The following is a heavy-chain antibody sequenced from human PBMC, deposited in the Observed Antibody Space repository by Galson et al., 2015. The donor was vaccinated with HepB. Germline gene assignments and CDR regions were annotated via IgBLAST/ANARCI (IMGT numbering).Heavy chain of an antibody. V-gene: IGHV4-34*01. CDR2: INHSGST. CDR1: GGSFSDYY. Sequence: LTCAVYGGSFSDYYWSWIRQPPGKGLEWIGEINHSGSTNYNPSLKSRVTLSVDTSKNQFSLKLSSVTAADTAVYYCASVMVSHAFDFWSGYSYYYMDVWGKGTTVTVSS. D-gene: IGHD3-3*01. CDR3: ASVMVSHAFDFWSGYSYYYMDV. J-gene: IGHJ6*03.